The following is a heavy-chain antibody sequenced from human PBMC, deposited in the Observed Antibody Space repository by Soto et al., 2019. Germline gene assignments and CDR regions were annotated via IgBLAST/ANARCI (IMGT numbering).Heavy chain of an antibody. Sequence: GESLKISCQGSGYSFSTSWIGWVRQMPGKGLEWMGIIYPGDSDTRYSPSLQGQDTISADKSISTAFLQWSSLKASDTATYYCARTTIAGIRGYFDYWGQGTLVTVSS. CDR2: IYPGDSDT. J-gene: IGHJ4*02. CDR3: ARTTIAGIRGYFDY. V-gene: IGHV5-51*01. CDR1: GYSFSTSW. D-gene: IGHD2-21*01.